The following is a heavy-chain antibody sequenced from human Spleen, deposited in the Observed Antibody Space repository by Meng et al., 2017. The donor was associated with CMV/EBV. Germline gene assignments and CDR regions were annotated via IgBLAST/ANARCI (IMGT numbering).Heavy chain of an antibody. Sequence: LSCVASGFTFSSYAMSWVRQAPGKGLEWVSAISGSGGTTYYADSVKGRFTISRDNSKNTLYLQMNSLRAEDTAVYYCARFATTVLTTWGQGALVTVSS. V-gene: IGHV3-23*01. CDR1: GFTFSSYA. D-gene: IGHD4-17*01. J-gene: IGHJ4*02. CDR2: ISGSGGTT. CDR3: ARFATTVLTT.